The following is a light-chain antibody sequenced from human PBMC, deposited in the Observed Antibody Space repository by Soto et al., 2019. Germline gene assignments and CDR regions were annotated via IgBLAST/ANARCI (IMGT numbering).Light chain of an antibody. CDR3: QQYGSSRWT. CDR2: GAS. CDR1: QSISDT. V-gene: IGKV3-20*01. Sequence: EIVMTQSPATLSVSPGGRATLSCRASQSISDTLAWYQQKPGQAPRVLIYGASTRATGIPDRISGSGSGTDFTLTISRLEPEDVGVYYCQQYGSSRWTFGQGTMVDIK. J-gene: IGKJ1*01.